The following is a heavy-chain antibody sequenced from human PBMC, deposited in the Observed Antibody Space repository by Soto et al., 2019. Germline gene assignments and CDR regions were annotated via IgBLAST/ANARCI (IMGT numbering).Heavy chain of an antibody. CDR2: SNHSGGT. CDR3: ARGSVDTGDSSGFYED. CDR1: GGSFSAYY. J-gene: IGHJ4*02. Sequence: PSETLSLTCAVYGGSFSAYYWSWIRQPPGKGLEWIGESNHSGGTSYNPSLKSRVTISVDTSKSQFSLKLTSVTAADRAVYYCARGSVDTGDSSGFYEDWGQGTLVTVSS. V-gene: IGHV4-34*01. D-gene: IGHD3-22*01.